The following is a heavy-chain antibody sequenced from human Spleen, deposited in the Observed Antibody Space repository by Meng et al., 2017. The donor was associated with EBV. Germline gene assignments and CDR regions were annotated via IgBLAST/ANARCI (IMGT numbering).Heavy chain of an antibody. J-gene: IGHJ5*02. Sequence: HVQLVTYSAGVNNPGASLKVSCKASAYTFTSSYITWVRPTPGQWLEWMGWMNPTSGNTDYAQKFQGRVTMTRNTSISTASMELSSLRSEDTAVYYCARVGARSLDPWGQGTLVTVSS. CDR3: ARVGARSLDP. CDR2: MNPTSGNT. CDR1: AYTFTSSY. V-gene: IGHV1-8*01. D-gene: IGHD1-26*01.